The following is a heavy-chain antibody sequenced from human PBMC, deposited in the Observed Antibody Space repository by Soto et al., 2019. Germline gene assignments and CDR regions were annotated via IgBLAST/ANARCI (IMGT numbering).Heavy chain of an antibody. CDR2: IWYDGSDK. J-gene: IGHJ4*02. CDR3: ARDYLRGGCNVFYFDY. V-gene: IGHV3-33*01. CDR1: GFTFSSYG. D-gene: IGHD1-26*01. Sequence: GSLRLSCAASGFTFSSYGMHWVRQAPGKGLEWLAVIWYDGSDKYYAVSVKGRFTISRDNSKNTLYLRMNSLRAEDTAVYYCARDYLRGGCNVFYFDYWGQGTLVTVSS.